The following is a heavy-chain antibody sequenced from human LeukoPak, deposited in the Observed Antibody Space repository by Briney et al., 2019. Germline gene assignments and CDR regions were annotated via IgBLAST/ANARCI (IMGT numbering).Heavy chain of an antibody. CDR3: ARDSLSVLWFGELLDPQHWGIPKNYYYYGMDV. Sequence: ASVKVSCKASGGTFSSYAISWVRQAPGQGLEWMGGIIPIFGTANYAQKFQGRVTITADESTSTAYMELRSLRSDDTAVYYCARDSLSVLWFGELLDPQHWGIPKNYYYYGMDVWGQGTTVTVSS. CDR2: IIPIFGTA. CDR1: GGTFSSYA. D-gene: IGHD3-10*01. V-gene: IGHV1-69*13. J-gene: IGHJ6*02.